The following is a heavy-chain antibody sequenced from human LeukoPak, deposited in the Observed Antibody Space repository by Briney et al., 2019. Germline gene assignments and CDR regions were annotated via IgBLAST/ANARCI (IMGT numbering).Heavy chain of an antibody. CDR3: ARDPGAGDYDFWSGNFDY. CDR1: GYTFTSYG. J-gene: IGHJ4*02. Sequence: GASVKVSCKASGYTFTSYGISWVRPAPGQGLEWMGWISAYNGNTNYAQKLQGRVTMTTDTSTSTAYMELRSLRSDDTAVYYCARDPGAGDYDFWSGNFDYWGQGTLVTVSS. CDR2: ISAYNGNT. V-gene: IGHV1-18*01. D-gene: IGHD3-3*01.